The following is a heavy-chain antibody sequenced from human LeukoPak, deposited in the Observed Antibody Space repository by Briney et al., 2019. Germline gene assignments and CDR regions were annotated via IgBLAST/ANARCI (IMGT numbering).Heavy chain of an antibody. D-gene: IGHD2-2*01. CDR2: ISSSSSYT. CDR1: GFTFSDYY. CDR3: ARGVVPAAPSGYFDY. J-gene: IGHJ4*02. Sequence: GGSLRLSCAASGFTFSDYYMSWIRQAPGKGLEWVSYISSSSSYTNYADSVKGRFTISRDNAKNSLYLQMNSLRAEDTVVYYCARGVVPAAPSGYFDYWGQGTLVTVSS. V-gene: IGHV3-11*05.